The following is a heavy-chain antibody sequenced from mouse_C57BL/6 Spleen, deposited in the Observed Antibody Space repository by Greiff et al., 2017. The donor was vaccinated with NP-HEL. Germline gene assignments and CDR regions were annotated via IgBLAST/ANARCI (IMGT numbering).Heavy chain of an antibody. V-gene: IGHV2-6*01. CDR1: GFSLTSYG. D-gene: IGHD1-1*01. J-gene: IGHJ3*01. Sequence: QVQLKESGPGLVAPSQSLSITCTVSGFSLTSYGVDWVRQSPGKGLEWLGVIWGVGSTNYNSALKPRLSISKDNSKSQVFLKMTSLQTDDTAMYYCASVNFFDYYGSSAWFAYWGQGTLVTVSA. CDR3: ASVNFFDYYGSSAWFAY. CDR2: IWGVGST.